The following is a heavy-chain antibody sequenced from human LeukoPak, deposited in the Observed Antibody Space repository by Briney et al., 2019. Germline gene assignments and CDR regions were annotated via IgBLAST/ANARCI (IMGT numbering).Heavy chain of an antibody. D-gene: IGHD2-15*01. CDR1: GASISSYY. V-gene: IGHV4-59*08. CDR3: ARGRGGGGSSNNWFDP. CDR2: ISYTGST. Sequence: SETLSLTCTVSGASISSYYWSWIRQPPGKGLAWIGYISYTGSTNYNPSLKSRVTISVDTSKNQFSLRLSSVTAADTAVYFCARGRGGGGSSNNWFDPWGQGTLVTVSS. J-gene: IGHJ5*02.